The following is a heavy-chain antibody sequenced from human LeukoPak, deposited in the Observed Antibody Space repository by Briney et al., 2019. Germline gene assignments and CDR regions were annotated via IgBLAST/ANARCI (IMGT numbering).Heavy chain of an antibody. CDR2: ISAYNGNT. CDR1: GGAFTNYA. Sequence: AASVKVSCKASGGAFTNYAISWVRQAPGQGLEWMGWISAYNGNTNYAQKLQGRVTMTTDTSTSTAYMELRSLRSDDTAVYYCAREFYSGYDSWGQGTLVTVSS. D-gene: IGHD5-12*01. V-gene: IGHV1-18*01. CDR3: AREFYSGYDS. J-gene: IGHJ4*02.